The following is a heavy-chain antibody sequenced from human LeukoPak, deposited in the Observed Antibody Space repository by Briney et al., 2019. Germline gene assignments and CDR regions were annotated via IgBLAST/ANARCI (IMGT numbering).Heavy chain of an antibody. D-gene: IGHD1-26*01. CDR1: GFIFSTYA. Sequence: QPGRSLRLSCEASGFIFSTYAMHWVRQAPGKGLEWLAVISSDGSNKYHVESVKGRFTISRDNSKNTLYLEMDSVRLGDTAVYYCARDDIIVGATTLDYWGQGTLVTVSS. CDR3: ARDDIIVGATTLDY. J-gene: IGHJ4*02. V-gene: IGHV3-30*04. CDR2: ISSDGSNK.